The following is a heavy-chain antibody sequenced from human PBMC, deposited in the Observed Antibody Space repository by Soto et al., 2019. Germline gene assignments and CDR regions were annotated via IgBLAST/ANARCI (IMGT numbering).Heavy chain of an antibody. CDR3: ARGRRSGGSPRYDYYYMDV. Sequence: SETVSLTCAVYGGSFSGYYWSWSRRPPGKGLEWIGEINHSGSTNYNPSLKSRVTISVDTSKNQFSLKLSSVTAADTAVYYCARGRRSGGSPRYDYYYMDVWGKGTTVTVSS. V-gene: IGHV4-34*01. CDR2: INHSGST. CDR1: GGSFSGYY. J-gene: IGHJ6*03. D-gene: IGHD2-15*01.